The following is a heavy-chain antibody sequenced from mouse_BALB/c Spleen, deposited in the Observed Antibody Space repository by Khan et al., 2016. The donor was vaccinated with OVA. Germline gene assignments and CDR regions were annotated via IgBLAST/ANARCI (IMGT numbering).Heavy chain of an antibody. CDR3: ADHLTGSFAY. D-gene: IGHD4-1*01. CDR2: ISSGGDYT. Sequence: EVELVESGGDSVKPGGSLKLFCAAFGFTLSSHSMSRVRQIPDKRLEWVASISSGGDYTYLPDRVKGRFSISRDNATNTLYLQMSDLKTEDTAMYYCADHLTGSFAYWGQGTMVTVSA. V-gene: IGHV5-6*01. J-gene: IGHJ3*01. CDR1: GFTLSSHS.